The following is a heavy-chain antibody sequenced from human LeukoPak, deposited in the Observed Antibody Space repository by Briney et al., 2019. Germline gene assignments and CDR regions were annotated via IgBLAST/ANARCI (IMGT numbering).Heavy chain of an antibody. CDR3: ARHRYYYRSGSYYGAPYYMDV. V-gene: IGHV4-59*08. Sequence: SETLSLTCSVSGGSISSYYWSWIRQPPGKGLEWIGSIYYSGSTYYTPSLKSRVPISVDTSKNQFSLKLSSVTAADTAVYYCARHRYYYRSGSYYGAPYYMDVWGKGTTVTISS. D-gene: IGHD3-10*01. CDR2: IYYSGST. CDR1: GGSISSYY. J-gene: IGHJ6*03.